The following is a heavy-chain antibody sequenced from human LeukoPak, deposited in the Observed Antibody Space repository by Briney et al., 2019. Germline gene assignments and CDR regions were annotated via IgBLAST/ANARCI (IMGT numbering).Heavy chain of an antibody. CDR2: IHYNGHS. Sequence: SETLSLTCSVSGDSITNYYWSWIRQPPGKGLDYIGYIHYNGHSNYSPSLRGRVTMSVDTSKNQFSLRLTSVTAADTAVYYWARHLTGGTYPIDYWGRGTLVTVSS. J-gene: IGHJ4*02. CDR3: ARHLTGGTYPIDY. V-gene: IGHV4-59*08. CDR1: GDSITNYY. D-gene: IGHD3-16*01.